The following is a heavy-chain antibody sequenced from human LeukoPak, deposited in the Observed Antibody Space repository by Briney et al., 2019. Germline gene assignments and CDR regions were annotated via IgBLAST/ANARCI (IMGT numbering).Heavy chain of an antibody. J-gene: IGHJ5*02. Sequence: QPGRSLRLSCAASGFTFSSYAMHWVRQAPGKGLEWVAVISYDGRNKYYADSVKGRFTISRDNPKNTLYLQMNSLRAEDTAVYYCARDPRPPYCGGDCYSFWFDPWGQGTLVTVSS. CDR1: GFTFSSYA. D-gene: IGHD2-21*02. V-gene: IGHV3-30-3*01. CDR2: ISYDGRNK. CDR3: ARDPRPPYCGGDCYSFWFDP.